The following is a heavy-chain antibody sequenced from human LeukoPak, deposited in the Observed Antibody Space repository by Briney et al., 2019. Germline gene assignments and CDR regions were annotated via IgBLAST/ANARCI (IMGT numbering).Heavy chain of an antibody. D-gene: IGHD6-13*01. CDR2: IYWNDDK. CDR1: GFSLSTSGVG. V-gene: IGHV2-5*01. Sequence: VSGPTLVKPTQTLTLTCTFSGFSLSTSGVGVGWIRQPPGKALEWLALIYWNDDKRYSPSLKSRLTITKDTSKNQVVLTMTNMDPVDTATYYCAHNQQRLVRDAFDIWSQGTMVTVSS. CDR3: AHNQQRLVRDAFDI. J-gene: IGHJ3*02.